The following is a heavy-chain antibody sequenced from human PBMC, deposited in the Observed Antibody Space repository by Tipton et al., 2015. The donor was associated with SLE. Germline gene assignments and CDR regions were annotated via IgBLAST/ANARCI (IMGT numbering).Heavy chain of an antibody. CDR3: ARAQSSRFSGYYYYYMDV. J-gene: IGHJ6*03. D-gene: IGHD3-3*01. CDR2: IYYSGST. CDR1: GGSIDTYY. V-gene: IGHV4-59*01. Sequence: TLSLTCTVSGGSIDTYYWSWIRQPPGKGLEWIGYIYYSGSTNYNPSLKSRVTISVDTSKNQFSLKLSSVTAADTAVYYCARAQSSRFSGYYYYYMDVWGKGTTVTVSS.